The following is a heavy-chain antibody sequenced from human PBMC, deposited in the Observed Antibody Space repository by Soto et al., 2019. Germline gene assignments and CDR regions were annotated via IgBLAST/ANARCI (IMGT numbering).Heavy chain of an antibody. Sequence: SVKVSCKASGFTFTSSAVQWVRQARGQRLEWIGWIVVGSGNTNYAQKFQERVTITRDMSTSTAYMELSSLRSEDTAVYYCAAATRSSSWYRPTGWGQGTLVTVSS. CDR1: GFTFTSSA. D-gene: IGHD6-13*01. V-gene: IGHV1-58*01. CDR3: AAATRSSSWYRPTG. J-gene: IGHJ4*02. CDR2: IVVGSGNT.